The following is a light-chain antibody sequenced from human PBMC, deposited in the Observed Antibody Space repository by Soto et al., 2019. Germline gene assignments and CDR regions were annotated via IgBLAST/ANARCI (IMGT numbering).Light chain of an antibody. Sequence: EIDLTQSPGTLSLSPGERATLSCRASRSLSSSYVVWYQQKPGQAPRLLIYPASRRATGIPDRFSGSGSATEYTLTISRLEPEDFAVYYCQQQGTFGQGNKLEIK. V-gene: IGKV3-20*01. CDR1: RSLSSSY. CDR3: QQQGT. CDR2: PAS. J-gene: IGKJ2*01.